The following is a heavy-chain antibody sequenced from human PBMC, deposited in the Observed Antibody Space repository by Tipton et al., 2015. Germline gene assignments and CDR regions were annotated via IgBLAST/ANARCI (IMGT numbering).Heavy chain of an antibody. Sequence: QLVQSGAEMKKPGASVRVSCKASGFSITANYIHWLRQAPGPGLEWMGWINSNTGRAVYAQKFQDKITMTRDRSVNTVYMDLSRLRSDDTAVYYCARDDMTTVTHGTVDFWGQGTLVTVSS. V-gene: IGHV1-2*02. CDR1: GFSITANY. CDR2: INSNTGRA. CDR3: ARDDMTTVTHGTVDF. J-gene: IGHJ4*02. D-gene: IGHD4-17*01.